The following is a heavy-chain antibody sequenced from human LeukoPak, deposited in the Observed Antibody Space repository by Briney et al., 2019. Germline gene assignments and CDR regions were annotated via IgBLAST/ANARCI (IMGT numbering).Heavy chain of an antibody. J-gene: IGHJ6*02. CDR2: ISAYNGNT. V-gene: IGHV1-18*01. D-gene: IGHD6-13*01. Sequence: ASVKVSCKASGYTFTSYGISWVRQAPGQGVEWMGWISAYNGNTNYAQKLKSRGTITTDTSTSTAYMELRSLRSDDTAVYYCAREGSRYSRKKYGMDVWGQGTTVTVSS. CDR3: AREGSRYSRKKYGMDV. CDR1: GYTFTSYG.